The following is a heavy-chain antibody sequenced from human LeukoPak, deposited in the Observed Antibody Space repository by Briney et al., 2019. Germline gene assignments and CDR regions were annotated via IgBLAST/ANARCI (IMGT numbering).Heavy chain of an antibody. CDR1: GGSFSDYY. CDR3: ARVRSSWYESPFDY. Sequence: SEALSLTCAVYGGSFSDYYWSWIRQPPGKGLEWIGEINHSGSTNYNPSLKSRVTISVDTSKNQFSLKLSSVTAADTAVYYCARVRSSWYESPFDYWGQGTLVTVSS. CDR2: INHSGST. D-gene: IGHD6-13*01. V-gene: IGHV4-34*01. J-gene: IGHJ4*02.